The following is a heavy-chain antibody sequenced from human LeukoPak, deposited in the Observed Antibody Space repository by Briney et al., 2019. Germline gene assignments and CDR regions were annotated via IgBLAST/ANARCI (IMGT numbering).Heavy chain of an antibody. CDR3: ARGELFGDYVPEGY. CDR1: GYTFTNYY. Sequence: GASLKVSCKASGYTFTNYYIHWVRQAPGQGLEWMGWINPNSGGTKYAQKFQGRVTMTRDTSINTAYMDLRSLRSDDTAVYYCARGELFGDYVPEGYWGQGTLVTVFS. CDR2: INPNSGGT. J-gene: IGHJ4*02. D-gene: IGHD2-21*02. V-gene: IGHV1-2*02.